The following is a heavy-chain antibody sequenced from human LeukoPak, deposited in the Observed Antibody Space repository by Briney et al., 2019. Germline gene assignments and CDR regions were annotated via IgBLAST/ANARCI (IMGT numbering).Heavy chain of an antibody. CDR1: GGSISSGGYY. D-gene: IGHD3-22*01. J-gene: IGHJ4*02. CDR3: ARQMFSSGSRSYYFDY. V-gene: IGHV4-31*03. Sequence: KPSQTLSLTCTVSGGSISSGGYYWSWIRQHPGKGLEWIGYIYYSGSTYYNPSLKSRVTISVDTSKNQFSLKLSSVTAADTAVYYCARQMFSSGSRSYYFDYWGQGTLVTVSS. CDR2: IYYSGST.